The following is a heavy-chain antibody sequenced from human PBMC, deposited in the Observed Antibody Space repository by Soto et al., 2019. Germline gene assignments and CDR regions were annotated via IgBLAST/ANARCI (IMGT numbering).Heavy chain of an antibody. CDR3: ARDTGLAPTVWGY. Sequence: SDTLSLTCSVSGDSIRGGGHYWNWIRQFPGKGLEWIGYVYHSGSTHYNPSLRGRLTISIGTSKNQFSLRLISVTAADTALYYCARDTGLAPTVWGYWGHGTQVTVSS. CDR1: GDSIRGGGHY. CDR2: VYHSGST. D-gene: IGHD7-27*01. V-gene: IGHV4-31*03. J-gene: IGHJ4*03.